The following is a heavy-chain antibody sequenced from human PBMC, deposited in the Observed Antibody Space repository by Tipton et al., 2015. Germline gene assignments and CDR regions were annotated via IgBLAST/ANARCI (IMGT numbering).Heavy chain of an antibody. V-gene: IGHV3-30*15. D-gene: IGHD3-10*01. CDR1: GFTFDDYT. CDR3: AKSLVAGGPRANPSSGMAV. Sequence: SLRLSCAASGFTFDDYTMNWVRQSPGKGLEWVALISYDGSTAYYPDSVKGRFTISRDSSRDTVFLQMGSLRPDDTAVYHCAKSLVAGGPRANPSSGMAVGGQGTTVPVPS. J-gene: IGHJ6*02. CDR2: ISYDGSTA.